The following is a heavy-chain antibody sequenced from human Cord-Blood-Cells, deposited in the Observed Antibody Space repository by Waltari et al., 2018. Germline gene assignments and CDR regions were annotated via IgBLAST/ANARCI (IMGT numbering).Heavy chain of an antibody. J-gene: IGHJ5*02. D-gene: IGHD3-3*01. CDR2: IIPSFGTA. CDR3: ASGVFFGVVTYNWFDP. CDR1: GGTFTSYA. Sequence: QVQLVQSGAEVKKPGSSVKVSCKASGGTFTSYAISWVRLVPGQGLEWMGGIIPSFGTANYAQKFQGRVTITADESTSTAYMELSSLRSEDTAVYYCASGVFFGVVTYNWFDPWGQGTLVTVSS. V-gene: IGHV1-69*01.